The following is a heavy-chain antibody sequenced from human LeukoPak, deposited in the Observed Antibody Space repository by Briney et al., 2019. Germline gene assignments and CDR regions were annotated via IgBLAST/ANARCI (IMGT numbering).Heavy chain of an antibody. CDR3: AHISRRSYYFDY. J-gene: IGHJ4*02. Sequence: ESGPTLVNPTQTLTLTCTLSGSSLTTSGVGVGWIRQPPGGALAWLALIYWDDDAGYTESLKRRLTITKDTSKNQVVLTMTNLDPVDTGTYYCAHISRRSYYFDYWGQGTLVTVSS. CDR2: IYWDDDA. CDR1: GSSLTTSGVG. D-gene: IGHD6-13*01. V-gene: IGHV2-5*02.